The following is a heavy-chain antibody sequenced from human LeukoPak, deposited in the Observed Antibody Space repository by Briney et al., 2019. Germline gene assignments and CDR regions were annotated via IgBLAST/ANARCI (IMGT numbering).Heavy chain of an antibody. CDR1: GGSISSTNNY. CDR3: ARVFGDGSGLDY. Sequence: SETLSLTCTVSGGSISSTNNYWGWIRQPPGKGLEWIGSIHYSGSTYYNPSLKSRVTISVDTSKNQFSLRLSSVTAADTAVYYCARVFGDGSGLDYWGQGTLVTVSS. CDR2: IHYSGST. V-gene: IGHV4-39*07. J-gene: IGHJ4*02. D-gene: IGHD3-10*01.